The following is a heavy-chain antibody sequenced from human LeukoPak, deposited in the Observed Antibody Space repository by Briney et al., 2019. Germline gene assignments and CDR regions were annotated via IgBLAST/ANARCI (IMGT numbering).Heavy chain of an antibody. D-gene: IGHD5-18*01. CDR3: AREDTALVIAY. J-gene: IGHJ4*02. CDR1: GFTFSSYG. Sequence: PGRSLRLSCAASGFTFSSYGMHWVRQAPGKGLEWVAIMWYDGSNKYCTDSVKGRFTISRDNSKNTLYLQMNSLRVEDTAVYYCAREDTALVIAYWGQGTLVTVSS. V-gene: IGHV3-33*01. CDR2: MWYDGSNK.